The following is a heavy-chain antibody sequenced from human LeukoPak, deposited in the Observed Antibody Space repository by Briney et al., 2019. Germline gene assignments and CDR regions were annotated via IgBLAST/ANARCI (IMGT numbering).Heavy chain of an antibody. V-gene: IGHV4-30-4*08. J-gene: IGHJ5*02. D-gene: IGHD1-26*01. CDR1: GGSISSGDYY. Sequence: SQTLSLTCTVSGGSISSGDYYWSWIRQPPGKGLEWIGYIYYSGSTYYNPSLKSRVTISVDTSKNQFSLKLSSVTAADTAVYYCARGLVGATPGDWFDPWGQGTLVTVSP. CDR2: IYYSGST. CDR3: ARGLVGATPGDWFDP.